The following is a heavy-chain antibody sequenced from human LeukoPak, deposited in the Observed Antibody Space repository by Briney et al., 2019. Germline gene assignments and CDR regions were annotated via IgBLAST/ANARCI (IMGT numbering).Heavy chain of an antibody. J-gene: IGHJ4*02. CDR1: GYSFTSYW. CDR3: ARFSGYAYFDY. D-gene: IGHD5-12*01. V-gene: IGHV5-51*01. CDR2: IYPGDSDT. Sequence: GESRKISCHGSGYSFTSYWIGWVRPMTGKGLEWMGIIYPGDSDTRYSPSFQGQVTISADKSISTAYLQWSSLKASDTAMYYCARFSGYAYFDYWGQGTLVTVSS.